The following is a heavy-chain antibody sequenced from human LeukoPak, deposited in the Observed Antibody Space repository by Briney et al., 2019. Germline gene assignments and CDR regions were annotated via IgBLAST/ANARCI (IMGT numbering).Heavy chain of an antibody. CDR3: ARSSRRLTIFGVVPAPHFVY. CDR1: GGSISSYY. Sequence: PSETLSLTCTVSGGSISSYYWSWIRQPPGKGLEWIGYIYYSGSTNYNPSLKSRVTISVDTSKNQFSLKLSSVTAADTAVYYCARSSRRLTIFGVVPAPHFVYWGQGTLVTVSS. D-gene: IGHD3-3*01. CDR2: IYYSGST. V-gene: IGHV4-59*01. J-gene: IGHJ4*02.